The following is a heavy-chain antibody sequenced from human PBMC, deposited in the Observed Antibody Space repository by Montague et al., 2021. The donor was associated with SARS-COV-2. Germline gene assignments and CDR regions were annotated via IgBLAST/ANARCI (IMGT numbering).Heavy chain of an antibody. J-gene: IGHJ3*02. Sequence: SETLSLTCSLSGDSISRSHYFWAWIRQPPGMGLEWIGSIYFTGKTYYXPSLKSRVTISIDTSKNHFSLRLSSVTAADSAVFYCARWGLNSAFDIWGLGTMITISS. CDR1: GDSISRSHYF. V-gene: IGHV4-39*02. CDR3: ARWGLNSAFDI. CDR2: IYFTGKT. D-gene: IGHD7-27*01.